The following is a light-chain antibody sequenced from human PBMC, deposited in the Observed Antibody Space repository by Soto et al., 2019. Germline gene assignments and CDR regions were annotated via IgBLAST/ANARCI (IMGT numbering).Light chain of an antibody. CDR1: QNLLYINGYMY. V-gene: IGKV2-28*01. CDR3: MVPAHIPWP. CDR2: LGS. J-gene: IGKJ1*01. Sequence: CRSSQNLLYINGYMYLYWYLQKPGQSPQLLVYLGSNRASGVPDRFCGTGTGREITLGCSIVEAEEALVCSSMVPAHIPWPFGQGTKVDIK.